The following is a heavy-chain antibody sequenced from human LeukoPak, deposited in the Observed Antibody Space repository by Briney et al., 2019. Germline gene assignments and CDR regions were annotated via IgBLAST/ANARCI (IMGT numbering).Heavy chain of an antibody. CDR1: EFTFSTYV. CDR3: AKDVAAAGY. D-gene: IGHD6-13*01. V-gene: IGHV3-23*01. CDR2: ISGSGGNT. J-gene: IGHJ4*02. Sequence: PGGSLRLSCAASEFTFSTYVMSWVRQAPGKGLEWVSAISGSGGNTYYADSVKGRFTISRDNSKNTLYLQMNSLRAEDTAVYYCAKDVAAAGYWGQGTLVTVSS.